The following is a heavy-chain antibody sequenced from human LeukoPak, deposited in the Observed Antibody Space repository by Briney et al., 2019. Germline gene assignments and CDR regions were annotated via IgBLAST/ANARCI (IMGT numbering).Heavy chain of an antibody. V-gene: IGHV3-11*01. D-gene: IGHD3-9*01. CDR2: ISSSGTAM. Sequence: PGGSLRLSCAASGFTFSDYYMSWIRQAPGKGLEWVSYISSSGTAMYYADSVKGRFTISRDNAQNSVYLQMNSLRAEDTAVYYCARGFTGRHILTGYYNDYWGQGTLVTVSS. J-gene: IGHJ4*02. CDR1: GFTFSDYY. CDR3: ARGFTGRHILTGYYNDY.